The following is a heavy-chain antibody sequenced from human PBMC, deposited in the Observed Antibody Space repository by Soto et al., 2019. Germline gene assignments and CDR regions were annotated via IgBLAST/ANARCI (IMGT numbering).Heavy chain of an antibody. J-gene: IGHJ6*03. CDR3: ARVRSSSLLSDYYYYMDV. V-gene: IGHV4-59*01. CDR1: GGSISSYY. Sequence: SETLSLTCTVSGGSISSYYWSWIRQPPGKGLEWIGYIYYSGSTNYNPSLKSRVTISVDTSKNQFSLKLSSVTAADTAVYYCARVRSSSLLSDYYYYMDVWGKGTTVTVSS. CDR2: IYYSGST. D-gene: IGHD6-6*01.